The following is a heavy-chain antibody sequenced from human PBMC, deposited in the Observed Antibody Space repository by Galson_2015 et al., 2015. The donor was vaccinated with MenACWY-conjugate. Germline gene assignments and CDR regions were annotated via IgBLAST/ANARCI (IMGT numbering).Heavy chain of an antibody. J-gene: IGHJ4*02. D-gene: IGHD3/OR15-3a*01. CDR1: GFTFSNAW. CDR2: IKSKTDGGTT. V-gene: IGHV3-15*01. CDR3: TTVDWNSNPYLDY. Sequence: SLRLSCAVSGFTFSNAWMSWVRQAPGKGLEWVGRIKSKTDGGTTDYAAPVKGRFTISRDDSKNTLYLQMNSLKTEDTAVYYCTTVDWNSNPYLDYWGQGTLVTVSS.